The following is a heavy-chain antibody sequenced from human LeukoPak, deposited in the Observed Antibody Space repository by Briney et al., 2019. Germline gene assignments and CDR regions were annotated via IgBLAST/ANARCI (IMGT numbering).Heavy chain of an antibody. J-gene: IGHJ4*02. Sequence: SETLSLTCAVYGGSFSGYYWSWIRQPPGKGLEWTGEINHSGSTNYNPSLKSRVTISVDTSKNQFSLKLSSVTAADTAVYYCARVPVLLWFGEPDYWGQGTLVTVSS. CDR2: INHSGST. CDR3: ARVPVLLWFGEPDY. CDR1: GGSFSGYY. D-gene: IGHD3-10*01. V-gene: IGHV4-34*01.